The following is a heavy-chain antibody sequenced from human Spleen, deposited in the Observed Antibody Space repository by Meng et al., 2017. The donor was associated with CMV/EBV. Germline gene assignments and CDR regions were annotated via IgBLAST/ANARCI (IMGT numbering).Heavy chain of an antibody. CDR1: GYTFTTYY. CDR2: INPSVGST. CDR3: AKDRGSEKLLGSFYGMDV. D-gene: IGHD3-10*01. J-gene: IGHJ6*02. Sequence: ASVKVSCKASGYTFTTYYIHWVRQAPGQGLEWMGIINPSVGSTSYAQKFQGRVTMTRDMSTSTVYMELSSLRSEDTAVYYCAKDRGSEKLLGSFYGMDVWGQGTTVTVSS. V-gene: IGHV1-46*01.